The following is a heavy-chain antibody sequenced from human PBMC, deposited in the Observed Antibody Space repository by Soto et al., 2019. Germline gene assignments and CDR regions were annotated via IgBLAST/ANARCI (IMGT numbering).Heavy chain of an antibody. CDR3: ARDPSTINKLIGVWFDP. J-gene: IGHJ5*02. CDR2: IKPISDIT. V-gene: IGHV1-69*13. Sequence: SVKVSCKASGDTFGRFTINWVRQAPGQGLEWMGGIKPISDITNYAQRFQGRVTFTADASTSTVYLELSSLRSEDTAMYYCARDPSTINKLIGVWFDPWGQGTLVPVSS. D-gene: IGHD4-4*01. CDR1: GDTFGRFT.